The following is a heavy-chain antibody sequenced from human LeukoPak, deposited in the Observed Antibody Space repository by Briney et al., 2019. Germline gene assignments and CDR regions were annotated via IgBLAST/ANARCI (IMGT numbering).Heavy chain of an antibody. D-gene: IGHD2-15*01. CDR3: ARLLAGCPGGRCRAHFDY. V-gene: IGHV4-59*01. J-gene: IGHJ4*02. Sequence: PSETLSLTCSVSGDSINSNYWSWMRQPPGKGLEWIGYIYYGGSTNYNPSLKSRVSMSVDTSKSQFSLNLSSVTAADTAVYYCARLLAGCPGGRCRAHFDYWGQGTLVTVSS. CDR1: GDSINSNY. CDR2: IYYGGST.